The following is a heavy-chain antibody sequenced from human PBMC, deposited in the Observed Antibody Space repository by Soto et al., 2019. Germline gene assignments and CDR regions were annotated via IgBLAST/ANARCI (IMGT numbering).Heavy chain of an antibody. D-gene: IGHD6-13*01. Sequence: TSETLSLTCTVSGGSISSSSYYWGGIRQPPGKGLEWIGSIYYSGSSYYNPSLKSRVTISVDTSKNQFSLKLSSVTAADTAVYYCARDIAAAAYYYYGMDVWGQGTTVTVSS. J-gene: IGHJ6*02. V-gene: IGHV4-39*02. CDR1: GGSISSSSYY. CDR2: IYYSGSS. CDR3: ARDIAAAAYYYYGMDV.